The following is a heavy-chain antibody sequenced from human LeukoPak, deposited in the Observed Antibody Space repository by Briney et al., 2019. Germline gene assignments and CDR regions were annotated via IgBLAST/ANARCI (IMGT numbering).Heavy chain of an antibody. J-gene: IGHJ4*02. CDR2: ISGSGGST. CDR1: GFTFSSYW. Sequence: PGGSLRLSCAASGFTFSSYWMSWVRQAPGKGLEWVSAISGSGGSTYYADSVKGRFTISRDNSKNTLYLQMNSLRAEDTAVYYCAKWSLMLGVRGVQTLDYWGQGTLVTVSS. D-gene: IGHD3-10*02. CDR3: AKWSLMLGVRGVQTLDY. V-gene: IGHV3-23*01.